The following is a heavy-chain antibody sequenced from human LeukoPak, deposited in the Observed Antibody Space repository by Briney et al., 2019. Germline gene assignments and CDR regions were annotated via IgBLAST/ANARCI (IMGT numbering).Heavy chain of an antibody. CDR3: ARGDYGAFYGMDV. V-gene: IGHV3-48*03. J-gene: IGHJ6*02. CDR2: INTSGRTK. Sequence: GGSLRLSCGASGFIFSSHEMNWVRQAPGKGLEWVSFINTSGRTKYYADSVKGRFTISRDNAQNALYLQMNSLKVEDTAIYYCARGDYGAFYGMDVWGPGTTVTVSS. CDR1: GFIFSSHE. D-gene: IGHD4-17*01.